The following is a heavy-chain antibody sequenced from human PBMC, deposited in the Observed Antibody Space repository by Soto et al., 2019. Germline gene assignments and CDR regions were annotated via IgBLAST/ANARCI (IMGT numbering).Heavy chain of an antibody. CDR2: IYYSGST. CDR1: GGSISSYY. Sequence: QVQLQESDPGLVKPSETLSLTCTVSGGSISSYYWSWIRQPPGKGLEWIGYIYYSGSTNYNPSLKSRVTISVDTSKNQFSLKLSSVTAADTAVYYCARDGRYSSGWNEGDYWGQGTLVTVSS. CDR3: ARDGRYSSGWNEGDY. V-gene: IGHV4-59*01. D-gene: IGHD6-19*01. J-gene: IGHJ4*02.